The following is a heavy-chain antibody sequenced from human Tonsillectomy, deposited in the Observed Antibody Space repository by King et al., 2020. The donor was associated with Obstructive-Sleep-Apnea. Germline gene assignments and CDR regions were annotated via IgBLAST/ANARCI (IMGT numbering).Heavy chain of an antibody. J-gene: IGHJ6*02. CDR1: GFTFDTYA. Sequence: QVQLVESGGGGVQPGRSLRLSCAASGFTFDTYAMHWVRQAPGKGLEPLSVISYDGTLKYFSDSVKGRFTISRDNPKNTLYLQMNSLRPDDTAVYYCARGFLQWMPRCGMDVWGQGTTVTVSS. D-gene: IGHD3-3*01. CDR3: ARGFLQWMPRCGMDV. CDR2: ISYDGTLK. V-gene: IGHV3-30*04.